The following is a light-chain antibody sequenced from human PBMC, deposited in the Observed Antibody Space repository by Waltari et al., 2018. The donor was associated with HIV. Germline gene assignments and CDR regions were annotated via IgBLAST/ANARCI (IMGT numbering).Light chain of an antibody. CDR3: QQYYIYPLT. CDR1: QSISGL. V-gene: IGKV1-5*03. J-gene: IGKJ2*01. Sequence: DIQMTQSPSTLSTSVGDRVTITCRASQSISGLLAWYQQKPVNAPKLLIYKASILDSGVTSTFSGSGSGTEFTLTISSLQPDDFATCFCQQYYIYPLTFGQGTKLEIK. CDR2: KAS.